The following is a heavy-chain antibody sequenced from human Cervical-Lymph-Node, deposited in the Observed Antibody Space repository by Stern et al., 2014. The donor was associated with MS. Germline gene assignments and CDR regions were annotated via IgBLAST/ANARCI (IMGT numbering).Heavy chain of an antibody. V-gene: IGHV3-30*04. D-gene: IGHD4-17*01. CDR1: GFTFSRYA. CDR2: ISYDGSNK. CDR3: ARDRLDGDYVYYYGLDV. Sequence: QVQLVESGGGVVRPGRSLRLSCATSGFTFSRYAVLWVRQAPGKGLEWVAAISYDGSNKFYGDSVKGRFTISRDTSKNTLSLQMNNLRPEDSGVDHCARDRLDGDYVYYYGLDVWGQGTTVTVSS. J-gene: IGHJ6*02.